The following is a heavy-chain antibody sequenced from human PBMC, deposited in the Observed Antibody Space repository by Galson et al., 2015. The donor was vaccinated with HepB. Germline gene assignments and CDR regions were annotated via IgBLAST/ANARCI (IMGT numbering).Heavy chain of an antibody. CDR3: AKDHPSSGWPAFDY. V-gene: IGHV3-23*01. CDR1: GFSVDSRA. J-gene: IGHJ4*02. CDR2: ISNNAGKT. Sequence: SLRLSCAVSGFSVDSRAMSWVRQAPGKSLKWLSSISNNAGKTYYAGSVRGRFTISRDESTNSVFLQMDSLRADDTAVYYCAKDHPSSGWPAFDYWSQGAL. D-gene: IGHD6-19*01.